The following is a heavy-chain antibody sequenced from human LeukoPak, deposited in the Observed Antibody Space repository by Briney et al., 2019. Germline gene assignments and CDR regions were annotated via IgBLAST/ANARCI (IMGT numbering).Heavy chain of an antibody. CDR2: ISSSGSTI. Sequence: GGSLRLSCAASGFTFSDYYMSWIRQALGKGLEWVSYISSSGSTIYYADSVKGRFTISRDNAKNSLYLQMNSLRAEDTAVYYCARARRGTALDAFDIWGQGTMVTVSS. CDR3: ARARRGTALDAFDI. V-gene: IGHV3-11*01. J-gene: IGHJ3*02. D-gene: IGHD3-16*01. CDR1: GFTFSDYY.